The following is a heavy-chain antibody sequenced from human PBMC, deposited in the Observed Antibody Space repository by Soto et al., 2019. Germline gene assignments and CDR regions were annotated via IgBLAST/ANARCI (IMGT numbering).Heavy chain of an antibody. CDR1: GGSISRATSY. D-gene: IGHD3-16*01. J-gene: IGHJ4*02. CDR3: AIEGGNGVDY. CDR2: SYYTGNT. Sequence: QVQLQASGPGLVKPSQTLLLTCSVSGGSISRATSYWSWIRQHPGEGLEWLGSSYYTGNTYYNPSLKSRVTSSFDSSENQFALKLTSVTAADTDVYYWAIEGGNGVDYWGPRTLVSVSS. V-gene: IGHV4-31*03.